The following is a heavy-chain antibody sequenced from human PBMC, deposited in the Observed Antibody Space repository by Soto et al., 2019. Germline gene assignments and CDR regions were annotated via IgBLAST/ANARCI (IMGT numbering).Heavy chain of an antibody. CDR3: ARVYSGYDQPPFDF. CDR2: INPNSGGT. V-gene: IGHV1-2*02. J-gene: IGHJ4*02. Sequence: GASVKVSCKASGYTFTGYYMHWVRQAPGQGLEWMGWINPNSGGTNYAQKFQGRVTMTRDTSISTAYMELSRLRSDDTAVYYCARVYSGYDQPPFDFWGPGTLVTVSS. CDR1: GYTFTGYY. D-gene: IGHD5-12*01.